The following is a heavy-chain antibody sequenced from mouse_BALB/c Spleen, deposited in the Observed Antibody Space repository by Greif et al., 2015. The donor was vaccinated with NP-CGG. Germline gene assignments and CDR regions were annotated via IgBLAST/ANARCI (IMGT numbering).Heavy chain of an antibody. Sequence: VQLQQSGPELVKPGASVKISCKASGYSFTGYFMNWGRQSHGKSLEWIGRINPYNGDTFYNQKFKGKATLTVDKSSSTAHMELLSLTSEDSAVYYCGRSITTVFDYWGQGTTLTVSS. CDR2: INPYNGDT. V-gene: IGHV1-37*01. CDR1: GYSFTGYF. D-gene: IGHD1-1*01. CDR3: GRSITTVFDY. J-gene: IGHJ2*01.